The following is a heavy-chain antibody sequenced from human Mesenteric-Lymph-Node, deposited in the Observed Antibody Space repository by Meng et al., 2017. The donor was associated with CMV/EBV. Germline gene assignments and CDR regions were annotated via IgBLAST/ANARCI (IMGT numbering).Heavy chain of an antibody. CDR2: ISSSGSTI. J-gene: IGHJ6*02. V-gene: IGHV3-48*03. CDR3: TRESYDFWGGYTAGYWGYGMSV. CDR1: GFTFSSYE. Sequence: GESLKISCAASGFTFSSYEMNWVRQAPGKGLEWVSYISSSGSTIYYADSVKGRFTISRDNAKNSLYLQMNSLRAEDTAVYYCTRESYDFWGGYTAGYWGYGMSVWGQGTTVTVSS. D-gene: IGHD3-3*01.